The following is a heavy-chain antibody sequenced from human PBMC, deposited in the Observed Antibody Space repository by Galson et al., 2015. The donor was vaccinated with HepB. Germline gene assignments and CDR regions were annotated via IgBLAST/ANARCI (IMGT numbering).Heavy chain of an antibody. CDR2: IYWDDDK. CDR3: ARPSSGWRDDAFDI. D-gene: IGHD6-19*01. J-gene: IGHJ3*02. Sequence: PALVKPTQTLTLTCTFSGFSLSTSGMRVSWIRQPPGKALEWLALIYWDDDKFYSTSLKTRLTISKDTSKNQVVLTMTNMDPVDTATYYCARPSSGWRDDAFDIWGQGTMVTVSS. CDR1: GFSLSTSGMR. V-gene: IGHV2-70*04.